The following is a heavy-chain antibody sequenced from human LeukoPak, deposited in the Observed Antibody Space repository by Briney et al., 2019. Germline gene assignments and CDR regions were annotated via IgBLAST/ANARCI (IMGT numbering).Heavy chain of an antibody. CDR2: INPHIGDT. V-gene: IGHV1-2*06. D-gene: IGHD1-26*01. Sequence: ASVKVSCKAFGYTFTAYYMNWVRQPPGQGLEWMGRINPHIGDTDYAQRFQGRVTMTRDTSTTTAYMELTRLTYGDTAVYFCAREIRGSYLKTFDYWSQGTQVTVSS. CDR1: GYTFTAYY. J-gene: IGHJ4*02. CDR3: AREIRGSYLKTFDY.